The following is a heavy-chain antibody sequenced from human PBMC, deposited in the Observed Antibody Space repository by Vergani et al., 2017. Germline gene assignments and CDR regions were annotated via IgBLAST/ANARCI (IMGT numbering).Heavy chain of an antibody. CDR2: INPSGGST. CDR1: GFTFTSYH. CDR3: ARPHGDILPPDPRRLDY. J-gene: IGHJ4*02. Sequence: QVKLEESGAEVKKPGASVRVSCKASGFTFTSYHIHWVRQAPGQGLEWMGIINPSGGSTTYAQQFQGRLTMTRDTSTSTVYMDLSNLRAEDTAVYYCARPHGDILPPDPRRLDYWGQGTLVTVSS. V-gene: IGHV1-46*03.